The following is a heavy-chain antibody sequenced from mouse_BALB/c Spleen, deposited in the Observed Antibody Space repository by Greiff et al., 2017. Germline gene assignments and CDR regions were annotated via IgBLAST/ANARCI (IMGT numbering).Heavy chain of an antibody. Sequence: QVHVKQSGAELVRPGTSVKMSCKAAGYTFTNYWIGWVKQRPGHGLEWIGDIYPGGGYTNYNEKFKGKATLTADKSSSTAYMQLSSLTSENSAVYFCARGVGLRDAMDYWGQGTSVTVSS. D-gene: IGHD4-1*01. CDR1: GYTFTNYW. CDR3: ARGVGLRDAMDY. CDR2: IYPGGGYT. V-gene: IGHV1-63*02. J-gene: IGHJ4*01.